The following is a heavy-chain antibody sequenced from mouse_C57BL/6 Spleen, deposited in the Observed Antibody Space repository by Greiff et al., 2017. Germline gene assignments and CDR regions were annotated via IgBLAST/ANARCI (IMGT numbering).Heavy chain of an antibody. CDR2: INPNNGGT. CDR3: ARIYDYDERYYFDY. CDR1: GYTFTDYN. D-gene: IGHD2-4*01. V-gene: IGHV1-22*01. Sequence: EVQLQQSGPELVKPGASVKMSCKASGYTFTDYNMHWVKQSHGKSLEWIGYINPNNGGTSYNQKFKGKATLTVNKSSSTAYMALRSLTSEDSAVYYCARIYDYDERYYFDYWGQGTTLTVSS. J-gene: IGHJ2*01.